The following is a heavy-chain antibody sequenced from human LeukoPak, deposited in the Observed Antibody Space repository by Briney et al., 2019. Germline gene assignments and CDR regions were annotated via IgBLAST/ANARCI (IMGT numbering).Heavy chain of an antibody. CDR2: INPNSGDT. J-gene: IGHJ5*02. CDR1: GYTFTDYS. CDR3: ARDSSTWDYKCFDP. Sequence: ASVKVSCKASGYTFTDYSIHWVRQAPGQGLEWMGWINPNSGDTNYAQKFQGRVSMTRDTSIRTAYMELSRLTSADTAVYYCARDSSTWDYKCFDPWGQGALVTVSS. V-gene: IGHV1-2*02. D-gene: IGHD6-13*01.